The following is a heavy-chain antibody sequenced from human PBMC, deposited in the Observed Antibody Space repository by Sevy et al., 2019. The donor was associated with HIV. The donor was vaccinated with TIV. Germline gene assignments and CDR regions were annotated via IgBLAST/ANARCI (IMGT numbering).Heavy chain of an antibody. V-gene: IGHV3-11*01. D-gene: IGHD3-16*02. Sequence: GGSLRLSCAASGFTFSDYYMSWIRQAPGKGLEWVSYISSSGSTIYYADSVKGRFTISRDNAKNSLYLQMNSLRAEDTAVYYCARRRFVIPYYYGMDVWGQGTTVTVSS. CDR3: ARRRFVIPYYYGMDV. CDR1: GFTFSDYY. J-gene: IGHJ6*02. CDR2: ISSSGSTI.